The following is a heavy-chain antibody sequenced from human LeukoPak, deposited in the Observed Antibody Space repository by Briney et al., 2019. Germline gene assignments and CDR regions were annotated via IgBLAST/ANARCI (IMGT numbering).Heavy chain of an antibody. D-gene: IGHD3-16*02. CDR3: ARGPRSVAVGGVIAPFDY. V-gene: IGHV4-4*07. J-gene: IGHJ4*02. CDR1: GGSISSYY. CDR2: IYHSGST. Sequence: SETLFLTCTVSGGSISSYYWSWIRQPAGKGLEWIGSIYHSGSTYYNPSLKSRVTISVDTSKNQFSLKLSSVTAADTAVYYCARGPRSVAVGGVIAPFDYWGRGTLVTVSS.